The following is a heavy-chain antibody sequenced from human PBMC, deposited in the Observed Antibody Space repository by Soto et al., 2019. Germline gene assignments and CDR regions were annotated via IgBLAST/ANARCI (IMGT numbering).Heavy chain of an antibody. CDR3: AKDMGWFGELLGGAFDI. V-gene: IGHV3-23*01. CDR2: ISGSGGST. Sequence: GGSLRLSCAASGFTFSSYAMSWVRQAPGKGLEWVSAISGSGGSTYYADSVKGRFTISRDNSKNTLHLQMNSLRAEDTAVYYCAKDMGWFGELLGGAFDIWGQGTMVTVSS. D-gene: IGHD3-10*01. J-gene: IGHJ3*02. CDR1: GFTFSSYA.